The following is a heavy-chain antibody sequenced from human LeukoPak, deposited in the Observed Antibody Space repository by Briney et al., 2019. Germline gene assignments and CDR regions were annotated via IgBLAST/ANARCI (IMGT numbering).Heavy chain of an antibody. Sequence: GGSLRLSCAASGFTFSSYAMSWVRQAPGKGLEWVSAISGSGGSTYYADSVKGRFTISRDNSKNTLYLQMNSLRAEDTAVYYCARVFVRHGDYYFDYWGQGTLVTVSS. D-gene: IGHD4-17*01. CDR1: GFTFSSYA. V-gene: IGHV3-23*01. J-gene: IGHJ4*02. CDR3: ARVFVRHGDYYFDY. CDR2: ISGSGGST.